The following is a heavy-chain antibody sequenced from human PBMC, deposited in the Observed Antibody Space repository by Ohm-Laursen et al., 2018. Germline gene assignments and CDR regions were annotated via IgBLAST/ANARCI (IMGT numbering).Heavy chain of an antibody. Sequence: PPGTLSLTCTVSGGSMNNYFWTWIRQPAGKGLEWIGRISSSGSSNYNPSLKSQVTMSVDTSKNQFSLNLRSVTAADTAVYYCATFMTSRWVVFDVWGQGTMVTVSS. J-gene: IGHJ3*01. V-gene: IGHV4-4*07. CDR1: GGSMNNYF. CDR2: ISSSGSS. D-gene: IGHD4-23*01. CDR3: ATFMTSRWVVFDV.